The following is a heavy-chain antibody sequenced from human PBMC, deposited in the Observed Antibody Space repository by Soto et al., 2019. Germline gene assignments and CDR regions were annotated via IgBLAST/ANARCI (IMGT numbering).Heavy chain of an antibody. CDR3: ARAYYDFRSGYYPPSKNNWFDP. V-gene: IGHV4-59*01. CDR2: IYYSGST. CDR1: GGSISSYY. Sequence: SETLSLTCTVPGGSISSYYWSWIRQPPGKGLEWIGYIYYSGSTNYNPSLKSRVTISVDTSKNQFSLKLSSVTAADTAVYYCARAYYDFRSGYYPPSKNNWFDPWGQGTLVTVSS. D-gene: IGHD3-3*01. J-gene: IGHJ5*02.